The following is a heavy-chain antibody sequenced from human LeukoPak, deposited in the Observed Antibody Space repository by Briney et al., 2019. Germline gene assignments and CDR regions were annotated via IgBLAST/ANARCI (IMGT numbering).Heavy chain of an antibody. V-gene: IGHV1-69*05. CDR2: IIPIFGTA. CDR1: GGTFSSYA. J-gene: IGHJ5*02. D-gene: IGHD6-19*01. CDR3: ARKLDSSGWHNWFDP. Sequence: SVKVSCKASGGTFSSYAISWVRQAPGQGLEWMGGIIPIFGTANYAQKFQGRVTTTTDESTSTAYMELSSLRSEDTAVYYCARKLDSSGWHNWFDPWGQGTLVTVSS.